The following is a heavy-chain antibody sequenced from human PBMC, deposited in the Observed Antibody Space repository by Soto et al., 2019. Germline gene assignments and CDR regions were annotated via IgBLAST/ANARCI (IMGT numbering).Heavy chain of an antibody. J-gene: IGHJ6*03. D-gene: IGHD6-13*01. CDR3: ARPTRTWYSHYYYYMDV. V-gene: IGHV4-34*01. CDR2: IDDSGST. CDR1: GGSFSDYY. Sequence: QVQLQQWGAGLLKPSETLSLTCAVYGGSFSDYYWTWIHQPPGKGLEWIGDIDDSGSTNYNPSLKSRVTISVDTSKNQFSLKLSSVTAADTAVYYCARPTRTWYSHYYYYMDVWGKGTTVTVSS.